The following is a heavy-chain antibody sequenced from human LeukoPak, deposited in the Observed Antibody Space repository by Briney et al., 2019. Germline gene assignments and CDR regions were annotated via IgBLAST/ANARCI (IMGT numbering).Heavy chain of an antibody. V-gene: IGHV4-4*07. CDR2: IYSSDGST. Sequence: SQTLSLTCTVSGGSISRYYWSWIRQPAGKGLEWIGRIYSSDGSTNYNPSLKSRVTMSADTSKNRLSLNLRSVTAADTAVYYCARGSASAERWGQGTLVTVSS. D-gene: IGHD6-13*01. CDR3: ARGSASAER. CDR1: GGSISRYY. J-gene: IGHJ4*02.